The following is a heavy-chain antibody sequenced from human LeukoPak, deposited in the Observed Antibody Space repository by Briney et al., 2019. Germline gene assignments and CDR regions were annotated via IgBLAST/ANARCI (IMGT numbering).Heavy chain of an antibody. V-gene: IGHV3-21*01. J-gene: IGHJ4*02. CDR2: ISSSSSYV. Sequence: GGSLRLSCAASGFTFSSYSMNWVRQAPGKGLEWVSSISSSSSYVYYADSVKGRFTISRDNAKNSLYLRMNSLRAEDTAVYYCARDLLDYGGNSETWGYWGQGTLVTVSS. D-gene: IGHD4-23*01. CDR1: GFTFSSYS. CDR3: ARDLLDYGGNSETWGY.